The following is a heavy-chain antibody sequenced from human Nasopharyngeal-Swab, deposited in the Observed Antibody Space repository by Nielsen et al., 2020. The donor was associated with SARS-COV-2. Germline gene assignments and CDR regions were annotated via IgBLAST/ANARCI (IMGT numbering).Heavy chain of an antibody. J-gene: IGHJ4*02. CDR2: IDNDGSST. CDR1: GFTFTDYW. Sequence: GGSLRLSFTVSGFTFTDYWMHWLRQSPGKGPVWLSRIDNDGSSTTYSDSVRGRFTISRDNARNTLFLQLHSLRAEDTAVYYCARESYSWCWYGPDYWGQGTQVTVSS. D-gene: IGHD1-26*01. CDR3: ARESYSWCWYGPDY. V-gene: IGHV3-74*03.